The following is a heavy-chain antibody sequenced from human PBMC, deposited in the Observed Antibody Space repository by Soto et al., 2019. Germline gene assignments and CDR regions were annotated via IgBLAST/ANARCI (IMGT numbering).Heavy chain of an antibody. J-gene: IGHJ6*02. CDR1: GFTFSSYS. CDR3: ARSSSEYPYYYYGMDV. Sequence: GGSLRLSCAASGFTFSSYSMNWVRQAPGKGLEWVSSISSSSSYIYYADSVKGRFTISRDNAKNSLYLQMNSLRAEDTAVYYCARSSSEYPYYYYGMDVWGQGTAVTVS. V-gene: IGHV3-21*01. CDR2: ISSSSSYI. D-gene: IGHD6-25*01.